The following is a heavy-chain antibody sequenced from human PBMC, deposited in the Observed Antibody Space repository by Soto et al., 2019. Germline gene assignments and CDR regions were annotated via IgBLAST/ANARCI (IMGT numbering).Heavy chain of an antibody. CDR3: AHGEGIVKSIVYFDS. CDR1: GYFLTALS. D-gene: IGHD1-26*01. V-gene: IGHV1-24*01. Sequence: ASVKVSCKVSGYFLTALSIHWVRQAPGKGLEWMGGFDREDGETIYAQKFQGRVTMTEDTSTDSAYMELSSLTSEDTAIYYCAHGEGIVKSIVYFDSWGQGTLVTVS. J-gene: IGHJ4*02. CDR2: FDREDGET.